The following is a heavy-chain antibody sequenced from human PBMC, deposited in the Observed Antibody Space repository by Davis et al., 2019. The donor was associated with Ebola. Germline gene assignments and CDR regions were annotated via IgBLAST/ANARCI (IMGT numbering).Heavy chain of an antibody. CDR2: ISSSGSTI. Sequence: GESLKISCAASGFTFSDYYMSSLRQAPGTGLEWVSYISSSGSTIYYADPVKGRFTISRDNAKNSLYLQMNSLRAEDTAVYYCARFLTIAVAGFYYYYYGMDVWGQGTTVTVSS. CDR1: GFTFSDYY. CDR3: ARFLTIAVAGFYYYYYGMDV. V-gene: IGHV3-11*01. J-gene: IGHJ6*02. D-gene: IGHD6-19*01.